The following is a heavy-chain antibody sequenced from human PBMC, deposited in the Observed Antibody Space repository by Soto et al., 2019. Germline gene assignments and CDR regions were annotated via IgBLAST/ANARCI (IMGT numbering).Heavy chain of an antibody. D-gene: IGHD2-15*01. CDR1: GGSISSGDYY. Sequence: SETLPLTCTVSGGSISSGDYYWGWIRQPPGKGLEWIGSIYYSGSTYYNPSLKSRVTISVDTSKNQFSLKLSSVTAADTAVYYCARHTPAISISDHWGQGTLVTVSS. V-gene: IGHV4-39*01. CDR2: IYYSGST. J-gene: IGHJ4*02. CDR3: ARHTPAISISDH.